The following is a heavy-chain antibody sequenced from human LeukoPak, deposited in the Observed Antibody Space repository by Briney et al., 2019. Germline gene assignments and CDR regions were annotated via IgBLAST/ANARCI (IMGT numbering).Heavy chain of an antibody. V-gene: IGHV4-39*07. D-gene: IGHD3-10*01. CDR3: ARDRGFGEPGTFDI. Sequence: SETLSLTCTVSGGSISSSSYYWGWIRQPPGKGLEWIGSIYYSGSTYYNPSLKSRVTISVDTSKNQFSLKLSSVTAADTAVYYCARDRGFGEPGTFDIWGQGTMVTVSS. CDR2: IYYSGST. CDR1: GGSISSSSYY. J-gene: IGHJ3*02.